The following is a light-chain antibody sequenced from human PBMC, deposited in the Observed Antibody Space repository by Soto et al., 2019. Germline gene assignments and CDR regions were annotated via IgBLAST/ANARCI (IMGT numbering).Light chain of an antibody. CDR3: LQSYNYPWT. V-gene: IGKV1-6*01. J-gene: IGKJ1*01. Sequence: AIQMTQSPPSLSASVGDRVTITCRASQGVRNDLGWYQQKPGKAPKVLIYAASSLQSGVPSRFSGSGSGTDFTLTISSLQPEDSASYYCLQSYNYPWTFGQGTKVEIK. CDR2: AAS. CDR1: QGVRND.